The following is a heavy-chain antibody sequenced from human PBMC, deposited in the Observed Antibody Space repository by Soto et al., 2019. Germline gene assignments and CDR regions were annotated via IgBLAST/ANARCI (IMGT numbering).Heavy chain of an antibody. V-gene: IGHV1-18*01. CDR2: ISAYNGNT. Sequence: ASVKVSCKASGYTFTSYGISWVRQAPGQGLEWMGWISAYNGNTNYAQKLQGRVTMTTDTSTSTAYMELRSLRSDDTAVYYCARASRIAVAGTGFDYWGQGTLVTVSS. CDR3: ARASRIAVAGTGFDY. CDR1: GYTFTSYG. J-gene: IGHJ4*02. D-gene: IGHD6-19*01.